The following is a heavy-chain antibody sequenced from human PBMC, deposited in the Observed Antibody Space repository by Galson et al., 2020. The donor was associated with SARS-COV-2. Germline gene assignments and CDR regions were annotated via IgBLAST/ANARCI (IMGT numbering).Heavy chain of an antibody. CDR1: GFTFSSYG. CDR2: IWYDGSNT. Sequence: LSLTCAASGFTFSSYGLHWVRQDPGKGLQWVAVIWYDGSNTYYADSVKGRFTISRDNSKNTLYLQMNSLRAEDTAVYYCAREGYYDSSGWGPGFDYWGQGTLVTVSS. D-gene: IGHD3-22*01. V-gene: IGHV3-33*01. CDR3: AREGYYDSSGWGPGFDY. J-gene: IGHJ4*02.